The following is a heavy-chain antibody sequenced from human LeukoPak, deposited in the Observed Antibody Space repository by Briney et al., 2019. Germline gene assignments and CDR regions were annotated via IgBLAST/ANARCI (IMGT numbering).Heavy chain of an antibody. D-gene: IGHD6-19*01. J-gene: IGHJ4*02. Sequence: GECLKISCKGSGYSFIDYWIAWVRQMTGGRLEWMGIIYSGDSETIYSPSIQAQITLSADKSPRTAPLQWSSLKASDTAMYSCARPGARYSSGWSGPFDFWGQGTLVTVSS. CDR2: IYSGDSET. CDR1: GYSFIDYW. CDR3: ARPGARYSSGWSGPFDF. V-gene: IGHV5-51*01.